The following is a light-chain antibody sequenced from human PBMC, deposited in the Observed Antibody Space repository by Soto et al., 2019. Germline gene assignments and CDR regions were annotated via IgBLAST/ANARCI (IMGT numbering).Light chain of an antibody. J-gene: IGKJ4*01. CDR3: QQRYNWPLT. CDR1: QSVRSSH. Sequence: EVVLTQSPGTLSLSPGERATLSCRASQSVRSSHLAWYQQKPGQAPRLLIFAASSRATGIPDRFSASESGTDFTLTISRLEPEDFAVYYCQQRYNWPLTFGGGTKVDIK. V-gene: IGKV3D-20*02. CDR2: AAS.